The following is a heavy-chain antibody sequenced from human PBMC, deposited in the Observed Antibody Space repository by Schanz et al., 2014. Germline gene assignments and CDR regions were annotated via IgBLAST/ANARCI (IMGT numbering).Heavy chain of an antibody. Sequence: EADLVESGGGLIQRGESLRLSCAASGFTFSNYAMSWVRQAPGKGLEWVSGFIVDSGNTYYAGSVKGRFSISRDYSKNTLYLQMNSLRAGDTAVYYCARGTDWNLHYWGQGALVNGSS. V-gene: IGHV3-23*04. CDR3: ARGTDWNLHY. CDR1: GFTFSNYA. CDR2: FIVDSGNT. J-gene: IGHJ4*02. D-gene: IGHD1-1*01.